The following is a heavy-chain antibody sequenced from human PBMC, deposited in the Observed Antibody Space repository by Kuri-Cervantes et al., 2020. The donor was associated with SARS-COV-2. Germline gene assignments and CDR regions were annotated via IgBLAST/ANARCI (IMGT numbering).Heavy chain of an antibody. CDR1: GYTFTGYY. Sequence: ASVKVSCKSSGYTFTGYYIHWVRQAPGQGLEWMGWISTYSGDTIYPQKIQGRVTMTTDTSTSTAYMDLRGLRSDDTAVYYCARDSATGTRWGDLNGMDVWGQGTTVTVSS. V-gene: IGHV1-18*04. D-gene: IGHD1-7*01. CDR3: ARDSATGTRWGDLNGMDV. J-gene: IGHJ6*02. CDR2: ISTYSGDT.